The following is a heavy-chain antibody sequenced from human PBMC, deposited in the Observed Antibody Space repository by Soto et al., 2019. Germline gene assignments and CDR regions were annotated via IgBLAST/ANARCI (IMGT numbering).Heavy chain of an antibody. D-gene: IGHD6-13*01. CDR1: SGSISTYY. CDR3: AGGAAADYFDY. Sequence: SETLSLTCSVSSGSISTYYWSWIRQPAGKGLEGIGRIYTSGSTLYNPSLKSRVTMSVNTSKNQFSLNLSSVTAADTAVYYCAGGAAADYFDYWGQGTLVTVSS. CDR2: IYTSGST. J-gene: IGHJ4*02. V-gene: IGHV4-4*07.